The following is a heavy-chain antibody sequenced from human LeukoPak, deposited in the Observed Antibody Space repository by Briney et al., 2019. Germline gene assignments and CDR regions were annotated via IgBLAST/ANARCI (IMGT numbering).Heavy chain of an antibody. CDR3: ARVSVVGYHGMDV. CDR2: IYYSGST. J-gene: IGHJ6*02. CDR1: GGSISSYY. Sequence: SETLSLTCTVSGGSISSYYWSWIRQPPGKGLEWIGYIYYSGSTNYNPSLKSRVTISVDTSKNQFSLKLSSVTAADTAVYYCARVSVVGYHGMDVWGQGTTVTVSS. V-gene: IGHV4-59*01.